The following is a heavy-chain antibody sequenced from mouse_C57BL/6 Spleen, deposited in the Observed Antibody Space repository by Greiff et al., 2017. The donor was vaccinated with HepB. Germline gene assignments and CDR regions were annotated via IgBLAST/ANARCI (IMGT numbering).Heavy chain of an antibody. CDR1: GFTFSNYW. CDR2: IRLKSDNYAT. J-gene: IGHJ2*01. Sequence: EVKLMESGGGLVQPGGSMKLSCVASGFTFSNYWMNWVHQSPEKGLEWVAQIRLKSDNYATHFAESVKGRFTISRDDSKSSVYLQMNNLRAEDTGIYYCTGGGGYWGQGTTLTVSS. V-gene: IGHV6-3*01. CDR3: TGGGGY.